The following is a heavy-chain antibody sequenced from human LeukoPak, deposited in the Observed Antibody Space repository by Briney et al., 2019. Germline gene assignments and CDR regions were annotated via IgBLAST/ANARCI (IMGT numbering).Heavy chain of an antibody. Sequence: ASVKVSCKPSGYTFTSYGISWVRQAPGQGLEWMGVINPSGGSTSYAQKFQGRVTMTRDTSTSTVYMELSSLRSEDTAVYYCARDRVPFRGYSYGTDAFDIWGQGKMVTVS. CDR1: GYTFTSYG. J-gene: IGHJ3*02. D-gene: IGHD5-18*01. CDR2: INPSGGST. CDR3: ARDRVPFRGYSYGTDAFDI. V-gene: IGHV1-46*01.